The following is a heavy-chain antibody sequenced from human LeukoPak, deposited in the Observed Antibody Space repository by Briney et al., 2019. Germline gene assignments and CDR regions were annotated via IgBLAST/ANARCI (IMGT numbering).Heavy chain of an antibody. CDR1: GFTFSSYG. V-gene: IGHV3-30*18. Sequence: SGGSLRLSCSASGFTFSSYGMHWVRQAPGKGLEWVAVISYDGRNKYYADSVKGRFTISRDNSKNTLYLQMNSLRAEDTAVYYCAKDRRYSGYDLLIDYWGQGTLVTVSS. CDR2: ISYDGRNK. CDR3: AKDRRYSGYDLLIDY. J-gene: IGHJ4*02. D-gene: IGHD5-12*01.